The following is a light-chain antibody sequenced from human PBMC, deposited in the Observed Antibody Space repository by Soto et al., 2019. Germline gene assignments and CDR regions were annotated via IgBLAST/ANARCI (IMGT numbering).Light chain of an antibody. CDR2: DAS. V-gene: IGKV1-8*01. J-gene: IGKJ1*01. Sequence: IRMTQSPSSLSASTGDRVTITCRASQGISSYLAWYQQKPGKAPKLLIYDASRLESGVPSRFSGTGFGTEFTLTISGLQPEDFAVYYCLQYHYWWTFGQGTKVDIK. CDR1: QGISSY. CDR3: LQYHYWWT.